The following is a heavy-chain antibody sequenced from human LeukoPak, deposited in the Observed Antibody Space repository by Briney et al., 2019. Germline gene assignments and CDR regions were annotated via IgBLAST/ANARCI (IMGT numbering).Heavy chain of an antibody. D-gene: IGHD2-15*01. CDR1: GGTFSGYY. CDR2: INPGGST. V-gene: IGHV4-34*01. CDR3: AREDCSGGDCTSFDY. Sequence: SETLSLTCAVYGGTFSGYYWSWIRQSPGKGLEWIGEINPGGSTNYSPSLESRVFISVDTSKNQFSLKMDSVRAADTAVYYCAREDCSGGDCTSFDYWGQGMLVTVSS. J-gene: IGHJ4*02.